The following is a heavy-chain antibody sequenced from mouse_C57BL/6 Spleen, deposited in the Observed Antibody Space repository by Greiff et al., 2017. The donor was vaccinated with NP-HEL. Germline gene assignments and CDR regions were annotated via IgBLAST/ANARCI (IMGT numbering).Heavy chain of an antibody. Sequence: QVQLQQSGAELVRPGTSVKVSCKASGYAFTNYLIAWVKQRPGQGLEWIGVINPGSGGTNYNEKFKGKATLTADKSSSTAYMQLSSLTSEDSAVYFGARGGWLLPLDYWGQGTTLTVSS. CDR3: ARGGWLLPLDY. J-gene: IGHJ2*01. CDR1: GYAFTNYL. CDR2: INPGSGGT. V-gene: IGHV1-54*01. D-gene: IGHD2-3*01.